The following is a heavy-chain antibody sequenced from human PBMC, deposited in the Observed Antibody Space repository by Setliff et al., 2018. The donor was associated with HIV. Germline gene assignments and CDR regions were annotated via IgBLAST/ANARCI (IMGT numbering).Heavy chain of an antibody. CDR2: INHSGST. CDR1: GGSFSGYY. J-gene: IGHJ4*02. CDR3: ARGFNYYDSSGDVDY. Sequence: SETLSLTCAVYGGSFSGYYWSWIRQPPGKGLEWIGEINHSGSTNYNPPLKSRVTIPVDTSKSQFSLKLSSVTAADTAVYYCARGFNYYDSSGDVDYWGQGTLGTAPQ. V-gene: IGHV4-34*01. D-gene: IGHD3-22*01.